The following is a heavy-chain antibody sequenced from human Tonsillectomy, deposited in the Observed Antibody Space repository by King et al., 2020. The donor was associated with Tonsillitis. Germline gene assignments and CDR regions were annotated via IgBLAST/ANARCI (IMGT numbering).Heavy chain of an antibody. CDR3: ARDMDIVVVPAAGPPYYYYMDV. D-gene: IGHD2-2*03. V-gene: IGHV1-69*01. Sequence: QLVQSGAEVKKPGSSVKVSCKSSGGTFSSDGISWGRQAPGQGLEWRGGIIPILDTPNYAQKFQGGVTLTADQSTSTAYMELSSLRSEDTAVYYCARDMDIVVVPAAGPPYYYYMDVWGKGTPVTVSS. J-gene: IGHJ6*03. CDR2: IIPILDTP. CDR1: GGTFSSDG.